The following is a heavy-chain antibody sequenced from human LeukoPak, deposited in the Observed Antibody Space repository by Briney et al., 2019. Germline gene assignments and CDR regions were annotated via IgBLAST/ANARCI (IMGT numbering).Heavy chain of an antibody. V-gene: IGHV3-53*04. Sequence: GGSLRLSCAASGFNVSSNYMSWVRQAPGKGLEWVSALYGAGSTYYADSVKGRFTISRHDSQNTLFLQMNSLRAEDTAVYYCARGGTPGFSTGRIDYWGQGTLVTVSS. CDR3: ARGGTPGFSTGRIDY. CDR1: GFNVSSNY. J-gene: IGHJ4*02. CDR2: LYGAGST. D-gene: IGHD6-19*01.